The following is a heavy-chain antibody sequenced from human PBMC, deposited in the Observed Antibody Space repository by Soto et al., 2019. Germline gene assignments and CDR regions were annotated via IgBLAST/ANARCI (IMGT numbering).Heavy chain of an antibody. V-gene: IGHV3-33*03. J-gene: IGHJ4*02. CDR3: ATRAGAPAD. Sequence: GGSLRLSCAASGFIFSNYGIHWVRQAPGKGLEWVALIWYDGNKQNYVDSVRGRFTISRDNAKTSLYLQMNSLRVEDTAVYYCATRAGAPADWGRGTPVTVSS. D-gene: IGHD6-25*01. CDR2: IWYDGNKQ. CDR1: GFIFSNYG.